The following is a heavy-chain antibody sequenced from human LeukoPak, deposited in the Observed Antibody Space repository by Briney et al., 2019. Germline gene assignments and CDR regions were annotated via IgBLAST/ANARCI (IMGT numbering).Heavy chain of an antibody. CDR2: IKQDGSEK. V-gene: IGHV3-7*01. CDR1: GFTFSSYW. Sequence: GGSLRLSCAASGFTFSSYWMSWVRQAPGKGLEWVANIKQDGSEKYYVDSVKGRFTISRDNAKNSLYLQMNSLRAEDTAVYYCAGVRYCSSTSCYPGVYYFDYWGQGTLVTVSS. D-gene: IGHD2-2*01. CDR3: AGVRYCSSTSCYPGVYYFDY. J-gene: IGHJ4*02.